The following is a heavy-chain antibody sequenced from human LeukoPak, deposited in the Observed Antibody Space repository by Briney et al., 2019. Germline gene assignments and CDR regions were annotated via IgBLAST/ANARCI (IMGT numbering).Heavy chain of an antibody. J-gene: IGHJ5*02. Sequence: ASETQSLTCTVSGGSVSSYYWSWIRQPPGKGLEWVGYIYTRGKTNSNPSLKGRVTILGDTSKNQFSLKLSSVTAADTAVYYCARHLHSDGSGSYLNWLDPWGQGILVTVSS. V-gene: IGHV4-4*09. CDR1: GGSVSSYY. CDR3: ARHLHSDGSGSYLNWLDP. CDR2: IYTRGKT. D-gene: IGHD3-10*01.